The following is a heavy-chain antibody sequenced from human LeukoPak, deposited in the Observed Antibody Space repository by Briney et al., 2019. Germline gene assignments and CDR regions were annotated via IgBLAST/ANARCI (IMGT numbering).Heavy chain of an antibody. J-gene: IGHJ4*02. Sequence: GASVKVSCKASGGTFSSYAISWVRQAPGQGLEWMGGIIPIFGTANYAQKFQGRVTITTDESTSTAYMELSSLRSEDTAVYYCARGVRPKQQQLAYYFDYWGQGTLVTVSS. CDR2: IIPIFGTA. D-gene: IGHD6-13*01. CDR1: GGTFSSYA. CDR3: ARGVRPKQQQLAYYFDY. V-gene: IGHV1-69*05.